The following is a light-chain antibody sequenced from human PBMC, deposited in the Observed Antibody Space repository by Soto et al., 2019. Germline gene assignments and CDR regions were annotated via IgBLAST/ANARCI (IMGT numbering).Light chain of an antibody. V-gene: IGLV2-11*01. CDR3: CSYAGFYTYYV. J-gene: IGLJ1*01. Sequence: QSALTQPRSVSGSPGQSVTISCTGTSSDVGGYNYVSWYQQHPGKAPKLMIYDVSKRPSGVPDRFSGSKSGNTASLTISGLQAEDEADYYCCSYAGFYTYYVFGTGTKLTVL. CDR1: SSDVGGYNY. CDR2: DVS.